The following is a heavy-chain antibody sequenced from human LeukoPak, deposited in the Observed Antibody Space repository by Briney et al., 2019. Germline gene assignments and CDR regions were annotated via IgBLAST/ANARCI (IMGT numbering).Heavy chain of an antibody. CDR1: GFTFSSYS. Sequence: GGSLRLSCAASGFTFSSYSMNWVRQAPGKGLEWVSSISSSSSYIYYADSAKGRFTISRDNAKNSRYLQMNSLRAEDTAVYYCARDGDCSSTSCLVYWGQGTLVTVSS. D-gene: IGHD2-2*01. V-gene: IGHV3-21*01. CDR3: ARDGDCSSTSCLVY. J-gene: IGHJ4*02. CDR2: ISSSSSYI.